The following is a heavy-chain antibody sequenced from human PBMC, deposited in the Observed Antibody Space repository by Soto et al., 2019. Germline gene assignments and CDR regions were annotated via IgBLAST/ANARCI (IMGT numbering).Heavy chain of an antibody. CDR3: GKDGVAWFYSYNWFAP. CDR1: GFTFSSYA. Sequence: PGGSLRLSCAASGFTFSSYAMSWVRQAPGKGLEWVSAISGSGGSTYYADSVKGRFTISRDNSKNTLYLQMNSLRAEDTAVYYRGKDGVAWFYSYNWFAPGGQGTLVTVS. D-gene: IGHD3-9*01. J-gene: IGHJ5*02. V-gene: IGHV3-23*01. CDR2: ISGSGGST.